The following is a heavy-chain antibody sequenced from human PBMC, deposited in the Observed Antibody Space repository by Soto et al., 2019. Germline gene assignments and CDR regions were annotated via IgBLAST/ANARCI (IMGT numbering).Heavy chain of an antibody. CDR1: GGSFSGYY. Sequence: SETLSLTCAVYGGSFSGYYWSWIRQPPGKGLEWIGEINHSGSTNYNPSLKSRVTISVDTSKNQFSPKLSSVTAADTAVYYCARKPRRYGSGSYYRTGIGRADDAFDIWGQGTMVTVSS. CDR3: ARKPRRYGSGSYYRTGIGRADDAFDI. D-gene: IGHD3-10*01. CDR2: INHSGST. V-gene: IGHV4-34*01. J-gene: IGHJ3*02.